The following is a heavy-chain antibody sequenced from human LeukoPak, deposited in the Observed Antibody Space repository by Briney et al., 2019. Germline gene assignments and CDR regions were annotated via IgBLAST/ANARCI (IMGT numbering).Heavy chain of an antibody. V-gene: IGHV5-51*01. CDR1: GNRFNTLW. CDR3: ATSESQTRFDY. Sequence: PGESLKISCKGSGNRFNTLWIGWVRQLPGKGLEWMGLIFPGDSETIYSPSLQGQVTISADKSINTAYWRWSSLKASDTAMYYCATSESQTRFDYWGQGTLVTVSS. CDR2: IFPGDSET. D-gene: IGHD1/OR15-1a*01. J-gene: IGHJ4*02.